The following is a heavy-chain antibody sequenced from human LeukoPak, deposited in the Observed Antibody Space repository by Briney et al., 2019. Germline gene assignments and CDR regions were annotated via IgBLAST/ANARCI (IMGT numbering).Heavy chain of an antibody. CDR1: GGSISSSSYY. Sequence: SETLSLTCTVSGGSISSSSYYWGWIRQPPGKGLEWIGSIYYSGSAYYNPSLKSRVTISLDTSKNQFSLKLISVTAADTAVYYCASVTSSRISEGMDVWGQGTTVTVSS. J-gene: IGHJ6*02. V-gene: IGHV4-39*07. D-gene: IGHD2-21*02. CDR3: ASVTSSRISEGMDV. CDR2: IYYSGSA.